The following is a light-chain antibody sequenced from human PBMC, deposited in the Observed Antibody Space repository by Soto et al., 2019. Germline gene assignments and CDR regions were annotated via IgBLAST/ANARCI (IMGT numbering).Light chain of an antibody. V-gene: IGKV4-1*01. CDR2: WAS. J-gene: IGKJ1*01. Sequence: DIVMTQSPDSLAVSLGERATINCKSSQSVLYRSNTKNYLAWYQQKPGQSPNLLIYWASTRESGVPDRFSGSGSGTDFPLTISSLQAEDVAVYYCQQYYSLPPTFGQGTKVEIK. CDR3: QQYYSLPPT. CDR1: QSVLYRSNTKNY.